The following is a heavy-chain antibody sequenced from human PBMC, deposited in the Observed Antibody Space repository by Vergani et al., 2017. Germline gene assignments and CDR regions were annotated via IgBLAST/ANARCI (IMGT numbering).Heavy chain of an antibody. CDR3: ARGRVGAAGTVDY. Sequence: EVQLVESGGGLVQPGGSLRLSCAASGFTFSSYSMNWVRQAPGKGLEWVSYISSSSSTIYYADSVKGRFTISRDNAKNSLYLQMNSLRAEDTAVYYCARGRVGAAGTVDYWGQGTLVTVSS. CDR2: ISSSSSTI. CDR1: GFTFSSYS. V-gene: IGHV3-48*04. J-gene: IGHJ4*02. D-gene: IGHD6-13*01.